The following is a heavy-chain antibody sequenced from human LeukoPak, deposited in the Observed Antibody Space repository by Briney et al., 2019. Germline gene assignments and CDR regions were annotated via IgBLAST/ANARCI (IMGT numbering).Heavy chain of an antibody. CDR3: ARTSIYSGYDYVGDYYYMDV. D-gene: IGHD5-12*01. CDR1: GGTFSSYA. CDR2: IIPIFGTA. Sequence: ASVKVSCKASGGTFSSYAISWVRQAPGQGLEWMGGIIPIFGTANYAQKFQGRVTITADKSTSTAYMELSSLRSEDTAVYYCARTSIYSGYDYVGDYYYMDVWGKGTTVTVSS. V-gene: IGHV1-69*06. J-gene: IGHJ6*03.